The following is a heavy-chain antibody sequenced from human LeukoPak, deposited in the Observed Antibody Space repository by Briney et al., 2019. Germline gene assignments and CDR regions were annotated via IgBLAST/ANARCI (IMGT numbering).Heavy chain of an antibody. CDR2: ISAYNGNT. Sequence: ASVKVSCKASGYTFTSYGISWVRRAPGQGLEWMGWISAYNGNTNYAQKLQGRVTMTTDTSTSTAYMELRSLRSDDTAVYYCARDFRGYCSGGSCLKYFDYWGQGTLVTVSS. D-gene: IGHD2-15*01. J-gene: IGHJ4*02. V-gene: IGHV1-18*01. CDR1: GYTFTSYG. CDR3: ARDFRGYCSGGSCLKYFDY.